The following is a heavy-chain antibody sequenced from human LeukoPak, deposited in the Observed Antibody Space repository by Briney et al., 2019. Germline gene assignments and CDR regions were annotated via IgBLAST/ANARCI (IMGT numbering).Heavy chain of an antibody. CDR2: ISGSGGST. J-gene: IGHJ4*02. CDR3: ATYYDILTGYYFY. CDR1: GFTFSSYA. V-gene: IGHV3-23*01. Sequence: GGSLRLSCAATGFTFSSYAMSWVRQAPGKGLEWVSAISGSGGSTYYADSVKGRFTISRDNSKNTLYLQMNSLRAEDTAVYYCATYYDILTGYYFYWGQGTLVTVSS. D-gene: IGHD3-9*01.